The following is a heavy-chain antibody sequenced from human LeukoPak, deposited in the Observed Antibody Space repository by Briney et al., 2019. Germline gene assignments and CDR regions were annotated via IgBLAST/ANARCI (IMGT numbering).Heavy chain of an antibody. J-gene: IGHJ4*02. V-gene: IGHV2-5*01. Sequence: SGPTLVKPTQTLTLTCTFSGFSLSTSGVGVGWICQPPGKALEWLALIYWNDDKRYSPSLKSRLTITKDTSKNQVVLTMTNMDPVDTATYYCAHGSHYYDSSGYYSFDYWGQGTLVTVSS. CDR2: IYWNDDK. CDR1: GFSLSTSGVG. D-gene: IGHD3-22*01. CDR3: AHGSHYYDSSGYYSFDY.